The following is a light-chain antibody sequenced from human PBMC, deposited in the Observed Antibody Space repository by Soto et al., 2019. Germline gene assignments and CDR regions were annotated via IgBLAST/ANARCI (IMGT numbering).Light chain of an antibody. V-gene: IGKV1-39*01. J-gene: IGKJ5*01. Sequence: DIQMTQSPSSLSASVGDRVTITCRASQSISTYLHWYQQKPGKAPNLLIYGASNLQSGVPSRFSGSGSGTDFTLTISSLQPEDFATYYCQQSYSTPITFGQGTRLEIK. CDR3: QQSYSTPIT. CDR1: QSISTY. CDR2: GAS.